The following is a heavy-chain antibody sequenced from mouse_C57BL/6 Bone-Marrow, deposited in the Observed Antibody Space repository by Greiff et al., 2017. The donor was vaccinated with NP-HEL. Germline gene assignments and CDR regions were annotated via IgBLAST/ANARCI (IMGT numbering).Heavy chain of an antibody. CDR2: IYPRSGNT. CDR3: ARPSYYYGSSYDYAMDY. Sequence: VQLQQSGAELARPGASVKLSCKASGYTFTSYGISWVKQRTGQGLEWIGEIYPRSGNTYYNEKFKGKATLTADKSSSTAYMELRSLTSEDSAVYFCARPSYYYGSSYDYAMDYWGQGTSVTVSS. V-gene: IGHV1-81*01. J-gene: IGHJ4*01. CDR1: GYTFTSYG. D-gene: IGHD1-1*01.